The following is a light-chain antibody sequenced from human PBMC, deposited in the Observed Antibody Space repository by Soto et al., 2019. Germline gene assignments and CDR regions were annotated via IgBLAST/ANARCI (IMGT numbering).Light chain of an antibody. CDR2: KAS. CDR3: QQYNNWPPRLT. Sequence: DIQMTQSPSSLSASVGDRVTITCRASQSISSYLNWYQQKPCEAPKLLIYKASTLKSGVPSRFSGSGSGTEFTLTISSLQSEDFAVYYCQQYNNWPPRLTFGGGTKVDI. CDR1: QSISSY. J-gene: IGKJ4*01. V-gene: IGKV1-5*03.